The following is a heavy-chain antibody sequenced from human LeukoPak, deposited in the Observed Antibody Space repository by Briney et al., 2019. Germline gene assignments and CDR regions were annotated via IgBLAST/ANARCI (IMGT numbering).Heavy chain of an antibody. J-gene: IGHJ4*02. Sequence: GASVKVSCKASGGTFSSYAISWVRQAPGQGLEWMGGIIPIFGTANYAQKFQGRVTITADESTSTAYMELSSLRSEDTAVYYCARDFNGEYYYGSGSYSIWGRGTLVTVSS. CDR3: ARDFNGEYYYGSGSYSI. D-gene: IGHD3-10*01. CDR2: IIPIFGTA. V-gene: IGHV1-69*13. CDR1: GGTFSSYA.